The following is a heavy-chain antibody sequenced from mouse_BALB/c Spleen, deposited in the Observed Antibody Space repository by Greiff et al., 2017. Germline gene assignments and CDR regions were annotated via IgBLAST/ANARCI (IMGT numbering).Heavy chain of an antibody. V-gene: IGHV3-8*02. CDR1: GDSITSGY. CDR2: ISYSGST. Sequence: EVKLQESGPSLVKPSQTLSLTCSVTGDSITSGYWNWIRKFPGNKLEYMGYISYSGSTYYNPSLKSRISITRDTSKNQYYLQLNSVTTEDTATYYCARFTTATGYFDVWGAGTTVTVSS. CDR3: ARFTTATGYFDV. D-gene: IGHD1-2*01. J-gene: IGHJ1*01.